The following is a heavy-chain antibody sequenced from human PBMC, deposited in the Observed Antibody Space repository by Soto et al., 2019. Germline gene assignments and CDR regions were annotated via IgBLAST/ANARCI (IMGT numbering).Heavy chain of an antibody. D-gene: IGHD3-10*01. Sequence: SVKVSCKVSGYTLTELSMHWVRQAPGKGLEWMGGFDPEDGETIYAQKFQGRVTMTEDTSTDTAYMELSSLRSEDTAVYYCATAPGRFTMVRDLVYFQHWGQGTLVTVSS. J-gene: IGHJ1*01. CDR2: FDPEDGET. CDR3: ATAPGRFTMVRDLVYFQH. CDR1: GYTLTELS. V-gene: IGHV1-24*01.